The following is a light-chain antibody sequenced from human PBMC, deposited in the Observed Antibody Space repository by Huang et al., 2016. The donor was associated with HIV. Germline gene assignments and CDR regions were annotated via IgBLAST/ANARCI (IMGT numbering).Light chain of an antibody. CDR2: GAS. J-gene: IGKJ3*01. V-gene: IGKV3-15*01. Sequence: EIVMTQSPATLSVSPGERATLSCRASQSVSSNLAWYQQKPDQAPRLLIYGASTRATGIPARFSGSGSGTEFTLTISSLQSEDFAVYYCQQYDNWPPITFGPGTRVDIK. CDR3: QQYDNWPPIT. CDR1: QSVSSN.